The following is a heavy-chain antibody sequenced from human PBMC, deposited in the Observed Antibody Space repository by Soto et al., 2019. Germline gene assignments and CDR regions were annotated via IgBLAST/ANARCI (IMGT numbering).Heavy chain of an antibody. J-gene: IGHJ4*02. CDR3: ARDRLGVSVTGGGFDS. V-gene: IGHV1-18*01. CDR1: GYTFSNFG. Sequence: QVQLVQSGGEVKKPGASVKVSCKASGYTFSNFGLSWVRQAPGQGLELMGWISPYNGNTNYAQKLQGRLTMTTDTSTSTDDMELRSLRSDDTAVYYCARDRLGVSVTGGGFDSWGQGTLVTVSS. CDR2: ISPYNGNT. D-gene: IGHD2-8*01.